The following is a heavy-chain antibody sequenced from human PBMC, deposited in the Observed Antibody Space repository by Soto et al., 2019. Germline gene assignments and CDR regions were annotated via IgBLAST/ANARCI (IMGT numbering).Heavy chain of an antibody. V-gene: IGHV3-74*01. D-gene: IGHD3-10*01. CDR2: INSDGSST. J-gene: IGHJ6*03. Sequence: GGSLRLSCAASGFTFSSYWMHWVRQAPGKGLVWVSRINSDGSSTSYADSVKGRFTISRDNAKNTLYLQMNSLRAEDTAVYYCARDLSTPLGGRGSYYYYMDVWGKGTTVTVSS. CDR3: ARDLSTPLGGRGSYYYYMDV. CDR1: GFTFSSYW.